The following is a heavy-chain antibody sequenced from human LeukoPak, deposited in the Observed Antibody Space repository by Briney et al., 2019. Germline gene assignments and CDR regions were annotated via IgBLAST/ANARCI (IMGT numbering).Heavy chain of an antibody. CDR2: IYYSGST. J-gene: IGHJ4*02. Sequence: SETLSLTCTVSGGSISSYYWSWIRQPPGKGLEWIGYIYYSGSTNYNPSLKSRVTISVDTSKNQFSLKLSSVTAADTAVYYCARDPTDYDTLTGYLYYFDYWGQGTLVTVSS. CDR3: ARDPTDYDTLTGYLYYFDY. D-gene: IGHD3-9*01. V-gene: IGHV4-59*12. CDR1: GGSISSYY.